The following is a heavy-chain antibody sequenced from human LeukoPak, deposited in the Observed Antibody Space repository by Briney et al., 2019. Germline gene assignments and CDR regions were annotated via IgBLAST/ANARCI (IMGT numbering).Heavy chain of an antibody. D-gene: IGHD6-13*01. CDR1: GFTFSSYG. V-gene: IGHV3-30*02. Sequence: PGGSLRLSCAASGFTFSSYGMHWVRQAPGKGLEWVAFIRYDGSNKYYADSVKGRFTISRDNSKNTLYLQMNSLRAEDTAVYYCAKDPPTSYSSSWYEYYFDYWGQGTLVTVSS. J-gene: IGHJ4*02. CDR3: AKDPPTSYSSSWYEYYFDY. CDR2: IRYDGSNK.